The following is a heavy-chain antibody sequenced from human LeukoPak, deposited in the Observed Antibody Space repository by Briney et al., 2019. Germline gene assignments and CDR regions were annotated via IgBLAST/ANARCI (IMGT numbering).Heavy chain of an antibody. V-gene: IGHV2-5*01. CDR1: GFSLSTSGVG. CDR2: IYWNDDK. CDR3: APTQGTIYYYGSGINWFDP. J-gene: IGHJ5*02. Sequence: ESGPTLVNPTQTLTLTCTFSGFSLSTSGVGVGWIRQPPGKALEWLALIYWNDDKRYSPSLKSRLTITKDTSKNQVVLTMTNMDPVDTATYYCAPTQGTIYYYGSGINWFDPWGQGTLVTVSS. D-gene: IGHD3-10*01.